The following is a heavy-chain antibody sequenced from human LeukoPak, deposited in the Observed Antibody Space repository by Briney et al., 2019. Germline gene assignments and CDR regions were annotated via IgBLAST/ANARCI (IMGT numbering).Heavy chain of an antibody. CDR2: ISYDGSNK. V-gene: IGHV3-30-3*01. CDR3: ARDSSPGLPTDY. Sequence: GSLRLSCAASGFTFSSYAMHWVRQAPGKGLEWVAVISYDGSNKYYADSVKGRFTISRDNSKNTLYLQMNSLRAEDTAVYYCARDSSPGLPTDYWGQGTLITVSS. D-gene: IGHD3-10*01. J-gene: IGHJ4*02. CDR1: GFTFSSYA.